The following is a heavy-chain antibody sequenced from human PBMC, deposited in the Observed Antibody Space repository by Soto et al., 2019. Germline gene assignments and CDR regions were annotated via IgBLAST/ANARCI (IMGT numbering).Heavy chain of an antibody. CDR3: AACVFAAAAGNHYYYGMDV. CDR2: IVVGSVNT. CDR1: GFTFTSSA. J-gene: IGHJ6*02. V-gene: IGHV1-58*01. Sequence: QMQLVQSGPEVKKPGTSGKVSCKASGFTFTSSAVQGVRQARGQRLEWIGWIVVGSVNTYYEPKFQESVTITRDMSRSPACMGLSRLRSEDTAVYYCAACVFAAAAGNHYYYGMDVWGQGTTVTVSS. D-gene: IGHD6-13*01.